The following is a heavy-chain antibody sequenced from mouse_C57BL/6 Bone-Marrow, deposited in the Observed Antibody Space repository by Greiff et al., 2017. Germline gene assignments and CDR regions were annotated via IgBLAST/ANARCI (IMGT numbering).Heavy chain of an antibody. CDR1: GFTFSDYG. J-gene: IGHJ3*01. D-gene: IGHD1-1*01. CDR2: ISNLAYSI. V-gene: IGHV5-15*01. CDR3: ARGGSYDYGSNPFAY. Sequence: EVHLVESGGGLVQPGGSLKLSCAASGFTFSDYGMAWVRQAPRKGPEWVAFISNLAYSIYYADTVTGRFTISSGNAKNTLYLEMSSLRTEDTAMYYCARGGSYDYGSNPFAYWGQGTLVTVSA.